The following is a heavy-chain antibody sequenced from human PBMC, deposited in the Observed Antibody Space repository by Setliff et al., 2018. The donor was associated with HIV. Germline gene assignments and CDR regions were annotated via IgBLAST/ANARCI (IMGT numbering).Heavy chain of an antibody. CDR2: IHYSGST. J-gene: IGHJ3*02. Sequence: SETLSLTCTVSGGSISIHYWIWIRQPPGKGLEWIGYIHYSGSTNYDPSLKSRVTISLDTSRTQFSLRLSSVTAADTAVYYCARHSPNVGVRGDAFDIWGQGTVVTVSS. D-gene: IGHD2-8*01. V-gene: IGHV4-59*08. CDR3: ARHSPNVGVRGDAFDI. CDR1: GGSISIHY.